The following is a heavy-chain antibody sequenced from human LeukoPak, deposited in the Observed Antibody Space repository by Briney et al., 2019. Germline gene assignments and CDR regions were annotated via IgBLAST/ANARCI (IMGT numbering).Heavy chain of an antibody. CDR2: INPNSGGT. V-gene: IGHV1-2*04. CDR1: GGTFSSYA. D-gene: IGHD4-11*01. Sequence: GASVKVSCKASGGTFSSYAISWVRQAPGQGLEWMGRINPNSGGTNYAQKFQGWVTMTRDTSISTAYMELSRLRSDDTAVYYCARERADYSNYPFDYWGQGTLVTVSS. CDR3: ARERADYSNYPFDY. J-gene: IGHJ4*02.